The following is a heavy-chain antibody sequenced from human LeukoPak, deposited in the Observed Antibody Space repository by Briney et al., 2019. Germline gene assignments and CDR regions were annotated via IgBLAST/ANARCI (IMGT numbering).Heavy chain of an antibody. CDR1: GGSFSGYY. CDR3: ARGGPGRHRYFDL. CDR2: ITHSGST. Sequence: SETLSLTCAVYGGSFSGYYWSWIRQPPGKGLEWIGEITHSGSTNYNPSLESRVTISVDTSKNQFSLKLSSVTAADTAVYYCARGGPGRHRYFDLWGRGTLVTVSS. D-gene: IGHD7-27*01. J-gene: IGHJ2*01. V-gene: IGHV4-34*01.